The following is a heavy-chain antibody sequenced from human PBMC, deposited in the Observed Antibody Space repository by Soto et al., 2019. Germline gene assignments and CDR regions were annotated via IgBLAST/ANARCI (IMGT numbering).Heavy chain of an antibody. CDR2: ISGSGGST. CDR1: GFTFSSYA. D-gene: IGHD1-20*01. V-gene: IGHV3-23*01. Sequence: GGSLRLSCAASGFTFSSYAMSWVRQAPGKGLEWVSAISGSGGSTYYADSVKGRFTISRDNSKNTLYLQMNSLRAEDTAVYYCAKTLWAGVTGTPRLFDYWGQGTLVTVSS. CDR3: AKTLWAGVTGTPRLFDY. J-gene: IGHJ4*02.